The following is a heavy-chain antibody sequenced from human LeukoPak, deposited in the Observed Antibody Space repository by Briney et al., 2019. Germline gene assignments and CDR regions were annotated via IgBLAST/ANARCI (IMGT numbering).Heavy chain of an antibody. CDR3: ARFTYDFWSGYDDAFDS. J-gene: IGHJ3*02. D-gene: IGHD3-3*01. CDR2: IYYSGST. Sequence: PSETLSLTCTVSGGSISSYYWSWLRQPPGEGLEWIGYIYYSGSTNYNPSLKSRVTISVDTSKNQFSLKLSSVTAADTAVYYCARFTYDFWSGYDDAFDSWGQGTMGTVS. CDR1: GGSISSYY. V-gene: IGHV4-59*01.